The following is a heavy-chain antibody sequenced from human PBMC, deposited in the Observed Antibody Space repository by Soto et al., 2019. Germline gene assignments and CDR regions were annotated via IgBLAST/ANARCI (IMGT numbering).Heavy chain of an antibody. V-gene: IGHV3-74*01. J-gene: IGHJ5*02. CDR2: INSDGTRT. Sequence: EVQLVESGGTLVQPGGSLRLSCAASGFTFNTYWMHWVRQAPGKGLVWVSRINSDGTRTTYADSVKDRFTILRDNAKNTVYLQMNSLRAEDTAVYYCTTVATNSYNWLDPWGQGTLVTVSS. CDR3: TTVATNSYNWLDP. D-gene: IGHD5-12*01. CDR1: GFTFNTYW.